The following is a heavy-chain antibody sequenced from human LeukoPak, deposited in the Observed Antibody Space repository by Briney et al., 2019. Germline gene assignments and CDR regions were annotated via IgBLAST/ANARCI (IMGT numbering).Heavy chain of an antibody. CDR2: INHSGST. J-gene: IGHJ5*02. V-gene: IGHV4-34*01. Sequence: SETLSLTCAVYGGSFSGYYWSWIRQPPGKGLEWIGEINHSGSTNYNPSLKSRVTISVDTSKNQFSLKLSSVTAADTAVYYCARHSRYSSSTAPWGQGTLVTVSS. CDR3: ARHSRYSSSTAP. CDR1: GGSFSGYY. D-gene: IGHD6-13*01.